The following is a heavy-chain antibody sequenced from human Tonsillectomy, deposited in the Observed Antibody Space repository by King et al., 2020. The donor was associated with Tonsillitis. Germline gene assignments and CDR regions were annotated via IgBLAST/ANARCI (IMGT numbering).Heavy chain of an antibody. CDR3: ARVLEPYGSGSYFFGF. CDR2: IIPIFGAA. CDR1: GGTFSNYA. D-gene: IGHD3-10*01. J-gene: IGHJ4*02. V-gene: IGHV1-69*12. Sequence: QLVQSGAEVKKPGSSVKVFCKTSGGTFSNYAISWVRQAPGQGLEWMGGIIPIFGAANYAHKFQGRVTITADESTTTAYMALSSLRSEDTAVYSCARVLEPYGSGSYFFGFWGQGTLVTVPS.